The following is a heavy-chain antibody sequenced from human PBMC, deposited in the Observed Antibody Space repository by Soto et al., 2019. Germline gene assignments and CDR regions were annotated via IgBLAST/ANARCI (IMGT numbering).Heavy chain of an antibody. CDR3: AKDRYSSGWYGWFDP. D-gene: IGHD6-19*01. J-gene: IGHJ5*02. CDR2: ISWDGGST. CDR1: GFTFDDYT. V-gene: IGHV3-43*01. Sequence: GSLRLSCAASGFTFDDYTMHWVRQAPGKGLEWVSLISWDGGSTYYADSVKGRFTISRDNSKNSLYLQMNSLRTEDTALYYCAKDRYSSGWYGWFDPWGQGTLVTVSS.